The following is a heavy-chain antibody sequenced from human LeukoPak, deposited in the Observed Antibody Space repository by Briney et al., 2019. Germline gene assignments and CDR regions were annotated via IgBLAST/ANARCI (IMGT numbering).Heavy chain of an antibody. CDR1: GFTFSSYS. D-gene: IGHD3-3*01. J-gene: IGHJ5*02. Sequence: SGGSLRLSCAASGFTFSSYSMNWVRQAPGKGLEWVSYISSSSSTIYYADSVKGRFTISRDNAKNSLYLQMNSLRAEDTAVYYCARDQLDDFWSGYYTGRISRNWFDPWGQGTLVTVSS. V-gene: IGHV3-48*01. CDR2: ISSSSSTI. CDR3: ARDQLDDFWSGYYTGRISRNWFDP.